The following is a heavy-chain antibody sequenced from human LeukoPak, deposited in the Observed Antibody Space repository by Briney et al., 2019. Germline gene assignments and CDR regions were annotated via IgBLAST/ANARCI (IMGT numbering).Heavy chain of an antibody. D-gene: IGHD2-2*01. CDR1: GGSFSGYY. CDR3: ARGLGRNYIVVVPAARTFDY. V-gene: IGHV4-34*01. Sequence: PSETLSLTCAVYGGSFSGYYWSWIRQPPGKGLEWIGEINHSGSTNYNPSLKSRVTISVDTSKNQFSLKLSSVTAADTAVYYCARGLGRNYIVVVPAARTFDYWGQGTLATVSS. J-gene: IGHJ4*02. CDR2: INHSGST.